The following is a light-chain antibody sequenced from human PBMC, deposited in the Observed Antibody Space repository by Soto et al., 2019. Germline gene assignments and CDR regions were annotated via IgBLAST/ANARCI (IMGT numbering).Light chain of an antibody. CDR3: QQHINWPLT. Sequence: EIVLTQSPATLSLSPGERATISCRASQTVSSSLAWYQQKPGQAPRLLIYEASNRATGIPARFSGSGSGAEFTLTISSLEPEDFALYYCQQHINWPLTFGGGTKVEIK. J-gene: IGKJ4*01. CDR1: QTVSSS. V-gene: IGKV3-11*01. CDR2: EAS.